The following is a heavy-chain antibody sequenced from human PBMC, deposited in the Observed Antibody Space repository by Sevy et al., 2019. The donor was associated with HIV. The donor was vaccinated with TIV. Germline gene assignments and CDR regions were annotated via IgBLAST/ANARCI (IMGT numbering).Heavy chain of an antibody. CDR1: GFTLSDAW. CDR2: IKSKTDGGPT. D-gene: IGHD4-4*01. V-gene: IGHV3-15*01. J-gene: IGHJ4*02. CDR3: TTDAHDFTNYPSPYYFDQ. Sequence: GGSLRLSCAASGFTLSDAWMSWVRQAPGKGLEWVGRIKSKTDGGPTDYAAPVKGRFTISRDESKNTLYLQMNSLKTEVTAVYYCTTDAHDFTNYPSPYYFDQWGQGTLVTVSS.